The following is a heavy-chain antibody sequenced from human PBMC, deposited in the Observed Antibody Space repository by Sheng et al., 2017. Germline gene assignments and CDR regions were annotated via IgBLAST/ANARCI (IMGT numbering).Heavy chain of an antibody. CDR3: ARRPDIVVVAGAANGAFDV. J-gene: IGHJ3*01. CDR1: GITFTNYG. Sequence: EVQMEASGGGLVQPGRSLRLSCVGSGITFTNYGMSWVRQAPGKGLEWISDISYGGGITKYAASVKGRFSISRDTSKNTVYLEMNSLRAEDMAIYYCARRPDIVVVAGAANGAFDVWGQGT. V-gene: IGHV3-23*04. CDR2: ISYGGGIT. D-gene: IGHD2-15*01.